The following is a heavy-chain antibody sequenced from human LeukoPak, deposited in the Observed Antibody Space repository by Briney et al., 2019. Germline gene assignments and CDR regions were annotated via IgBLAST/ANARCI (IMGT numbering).Heavy chain of an antibody. CDR1: GGSFSGYY. CDR3: ARGGRDGYNHNPYYFDY. D-gene: IGHD5-24*01. CDR2: INHSGST. V-gene: IGHV4-34*01. Sequence: SETLSLTCAVYGGSFSGYYWSWIRQPPGKGLEWIGEINHSGSTNYNPSLKSRVTISVDTSKNQFFLKLSSVTAADTAVYYCARGGRDGYNHNPYYFDYWGQGTLVTVSS. J-gene: IGHJ4*02.